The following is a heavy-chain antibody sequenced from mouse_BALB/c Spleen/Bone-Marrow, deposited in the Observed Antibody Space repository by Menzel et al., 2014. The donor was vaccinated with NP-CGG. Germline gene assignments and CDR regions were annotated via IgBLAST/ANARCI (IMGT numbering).Heavy chain of an antibody. J-gene: IGHJ2*01. CDR2: IWAGGST. D-gene: IGHD2-14*01. Sequence: QVHVKQSGPGLVAPSQSLSITCTVSGFSLTSYGVYRVRQPPGKGLEWLGVIWAGGSTNYNSALMSRLSISKDNSKSQVFLKMNSLQTDDTAMYYCARGAYYRFFDYWGQGTTLTVSS. V-gene: IGHV2-9*02. CDR1: GFSLTSYG. CDR3: ARGAYYRFFDY.